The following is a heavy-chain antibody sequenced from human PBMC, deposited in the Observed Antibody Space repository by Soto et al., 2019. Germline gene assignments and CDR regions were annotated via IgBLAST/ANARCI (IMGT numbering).Heavy chain of an antibody. Sequence: EVQLLESGGGLVQPGGSLRLSCAASGFTFSNYAIRWVRQAPGKGLEWVSSITGSGDSTYYADSVKGRFTISRDNSRNTVYLQMNNLRVEDTAVYYCAKDPLKYSSSWYLEWWFDPWGQGTLVIVSS. CDR2: ITGSGDST. V-gene: IGHV3-23*01. D-gene: IGHD6-13*01. CDR3: AKDPLKYSSSWYLEWWFDP. CDR1: GFTFSNYA. J-gene: IGHJ5*02.